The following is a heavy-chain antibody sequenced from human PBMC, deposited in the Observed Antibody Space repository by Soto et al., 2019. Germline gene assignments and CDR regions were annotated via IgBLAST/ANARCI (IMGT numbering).Heavy chain of an antibody. CDR3: ARETYYDFWSGRYYVMDV. CDR2: ISYDGSNK. J-gene: IGHJ6*02. Sequence: QVQLVESGGGVVQPGRSLRLSCAASGFTFSSYAMHWVRQAPGKGLEWVAVISYDGSNKYYADSVKGRFTISRDNSKKTLYLQMNSLRAEDTAVYCCARETYYDFWSGRYYVMDVWGQGTTVTVSS. CDR1: GFTFSSYA. D-gene: IGHD3-3*01. V-gene: IGHV3-30-3*01.